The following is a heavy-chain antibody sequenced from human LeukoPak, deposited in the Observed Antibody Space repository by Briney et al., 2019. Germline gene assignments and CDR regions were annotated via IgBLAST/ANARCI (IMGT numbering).Heavy chain of an antibody. V-gene: IGHV3-23*01. CDR3: AKDLWQLEGFFDY. Sequence: GGSLRLSCAASGFTFSSYAMSWVRQAPGKGLEWVSAISGSGGSTYYAGSVKGRFTISRDNSKNTLYLQTNSLRAEDTAVYYCAKDLWQLEGFFDYWGQGTLVTVSS. D-gene: IGHD3-3*01. J-gene: IGHJ4*02. CDR1: GFTFSSYA. CDR2: ISGSGGST.